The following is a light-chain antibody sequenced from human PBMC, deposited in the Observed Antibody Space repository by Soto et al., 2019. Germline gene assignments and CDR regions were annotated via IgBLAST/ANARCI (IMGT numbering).Light chain of an antibody. CDR3: QQYGT. Sequence: DIQLTQSPSTLSSSVGDRATITCRASQSVSAWLAWYQQKPGQAPKLLIYDVSSLESGVPSRFSGSGSGTDFTLTISGLQPYDFATYYCQQYGTFGQGTKVDIK. J-gene: IGKJ1*01. CDR1: QSVSAW. V-gene: IGKV1-5*01. CDR2: DVS.